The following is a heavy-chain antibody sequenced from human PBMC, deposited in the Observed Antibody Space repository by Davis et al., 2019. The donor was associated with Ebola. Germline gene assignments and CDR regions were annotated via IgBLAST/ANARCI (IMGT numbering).Heavy chain of an antibody. D-gene: IGHD6-13*01. J-gene: IGHJ4*02. V-gene: IGHV1-2*04. CDR1: GYTFTGYY. CDR2: INPNSGGT. Sequence: ASVKVSCKASGYTFTGYYMHWVRQAPGQGLEWMGWINPNSGGTNYAQKFQGWVTMTRDTSISTAYMELSSLRSEDTAVYYCARAGFQQQLLSDYWGQGTLVTVSS. CDR3: ARAGFQQQLLSDY.